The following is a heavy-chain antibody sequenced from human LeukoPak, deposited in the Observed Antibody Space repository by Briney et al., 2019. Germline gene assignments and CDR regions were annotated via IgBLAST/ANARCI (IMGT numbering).Heavy chain of an antibody. V-gene: IGHV3-74*01. Sequence: GGSLRLSCAASGFTFSSYWMHWVRQAPGKGLLWVSRINSDGSSTSYADSVKGRFTISRDNSKDTLFLQLNSLTAADTAMYFCAKASVAIPQYCNSWGQGTLVTVSS. CDR3: AKASVAIPQYCNS. D-gene: IGHD2-2*02. J-gene: IGHJ5*02. CDR2: INSDGSST. CDR1: GFTFSSYW.